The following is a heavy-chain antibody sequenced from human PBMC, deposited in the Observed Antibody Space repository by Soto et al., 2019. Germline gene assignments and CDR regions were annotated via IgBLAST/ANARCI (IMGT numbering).Heavy chain of an antibody. CDR2: IKQYGSEK. Sequence: GGSLRLSCAASGFTFSSYWMSWVRQAPGKGLEWVANIKQYGSEKYYVDSVKGRFTISRDNAKNSLYLQMNSLRAEDTAVYYCARESLGYCSSTSCQYYFDYWGQGTLVTVSS. CDR1: GFTFSSYW. CDR3: ARESLGYCSSTSCQYYFDY. D-gene: IGHD2-2*01. J-gene: IGHJ4*02. V-gene: IGHV3-7*01.